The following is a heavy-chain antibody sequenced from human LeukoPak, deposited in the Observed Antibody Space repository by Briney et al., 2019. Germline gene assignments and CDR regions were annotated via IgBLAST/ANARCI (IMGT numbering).Heavy chain of an antibody. CDR1: GYTFTGYY. V-gene: IGHV1-2*02. CDR2: INPNSGGT. J-gene: IGHJ4*02. CDR3: ARDIEGIQLWISPEQYYFDY. Sequence: ASVKVSCKASGYTFTGYYMHWVRQAPGQGLEWMGWINPNSGGTNYAQKFQGRVTMTRDASISTAYMELSRLRSDDTAVYYCARDIEGIQLWISPEQYYFDYWGQGTLVTVSS. D-gene: IGHD5-18*01.